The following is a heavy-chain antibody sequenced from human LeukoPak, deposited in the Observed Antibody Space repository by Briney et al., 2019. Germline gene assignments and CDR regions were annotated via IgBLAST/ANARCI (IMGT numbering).Heavy chain of an antibody. CDR3: ARSRHGYYSSTSCYYSDY. D-gene: IGHD2-2*03. Sequence: SVKVSCKASGGTFSSYAISWVRQAPGHGLEWMGGNIPIFGTANYAQKFQGRVTITADESTSTAYMELSSLRSEDTAVYYCARSRHGYYSSTSCYYSDYWGQGTLVTVSS. CDR2: NIPIFGTA. V-gene: IGHV1-69*13. J-gene: IGHJ4*02. CDR1: GGTFSSYA.